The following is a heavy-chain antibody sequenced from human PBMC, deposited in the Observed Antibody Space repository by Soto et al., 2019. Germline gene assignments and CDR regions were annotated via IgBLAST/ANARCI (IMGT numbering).Heavy chain of an antibody. V-gene: IGHV4-34*01. J-gene: IGHJ5*02. CDR1: GGSFSGYY. CDR2: INHSGST. CDR3: ARGGIAAAGSPFYNWFDP. Sequence: SETLSLTCADYGGSFSGYYWSWIRQPPGKGLEWIGEINHSGSTNYNPSLKSRVTISADTSKNQFSLKLSSVTAADTAVYYCARGGIAAAGSPFYNWFDPWGQGTLVTVSS. D-gene: IGHD6-13*01.